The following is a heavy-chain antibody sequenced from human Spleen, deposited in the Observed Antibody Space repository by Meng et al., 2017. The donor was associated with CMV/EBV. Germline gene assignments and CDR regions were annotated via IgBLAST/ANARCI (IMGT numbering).Heavy chain of an antibody. Sequence: GESLKISCAASGFTVSSNYMSWVRQAPGKGLEWVSVIYSGGSTYYADSVKGRFTISRDNSKNTLYLQMNSLRAEDTAVYYCARSQGSSSALYFDYWGQGTLVTVSS. V-gene: IGHV3-53*01. CDR1: GFTVSSNY. D-gene: IGHD6-6*01. J-gene: IGHJ4*02. CDR2: IYSGGST. CDR3: ARSQGSSSALYFDY.